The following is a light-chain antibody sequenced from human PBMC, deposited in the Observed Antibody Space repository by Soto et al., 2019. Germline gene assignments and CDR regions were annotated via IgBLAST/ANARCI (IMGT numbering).Light chain of an antibody. CDR2: DAS. V-gene: IGKV3-11*01. CDR3: QQRSNWPLLT. Sequence: EIVLTQSPATLSLSPGERATLSCRASQSVSTNLACYQQKPGQAPRLLLSDASNRATGIPARFSGSGSGTDFFLTISSLMPEDFAVYYCQQRSNWPLLTFGGGSKVEIK. CDR1: QSVSTN. J-gene: IGKJ4*02.